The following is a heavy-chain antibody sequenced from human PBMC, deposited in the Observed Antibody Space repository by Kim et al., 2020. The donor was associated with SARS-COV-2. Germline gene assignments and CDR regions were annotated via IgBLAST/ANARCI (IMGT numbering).Heavy chain of an antibody. CDR2: ISSSSSTI. V-gene: IGHV3-48*04. J-gene: IGHJ4*02. D-gene: IGHD3-22*01. Sequence: GGSLRLSCAASGFTFSSYSMNWVRQAPGKGLEWVSYISSSSSTIYYADSVKGRFTISRDNAKNSLYLQMNSLRAEDTAVYYCARDLDYYDSSGYFDYWGQGTLVTVSS. CDR3: ARDLDYYDSSGYFDY. CDR1: GFTFSSYS.